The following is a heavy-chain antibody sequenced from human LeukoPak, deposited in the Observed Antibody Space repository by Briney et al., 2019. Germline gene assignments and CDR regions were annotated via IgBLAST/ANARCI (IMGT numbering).Heavy chain of an antibody. CDR3: ARGSLAVAGTGVDY. V-gene: IGHV3-21*01. D-gene: IGHD6-19*01. J-gene: IGHJ4*02. Sequence: PGGSLRLSCAASGXTFSSYSRNWVRQAPGKGLEWVSSISSSSSFKYHADSVKGRFTISRDNAKNSLYLQMNSLRAEDTAVYYCARGSLAVAGTGVDYWGQGTLVTVSS. CDR1: GXTFSSYS. CDR2: ISSSSSFK.